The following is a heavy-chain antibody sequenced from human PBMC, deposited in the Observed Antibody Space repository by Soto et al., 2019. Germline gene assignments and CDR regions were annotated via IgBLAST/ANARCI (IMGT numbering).Heavy chain of an antibody. D-gene: IGHD1-26*01. V-gene: IGHV3-23*01. J-gene: IGHJ5*02. CDR1: GFSFGGYA. CDR2: LSGSGAST. Sequence: EVQLSESGGGLVQPGGSLRLSCAASGFSFGGYAVHWVRQAPGKGLEWVAGLSGSGASTYYADSVRGRFTVSRDNSDSMLYLQMNSLRDEDTAVYYCTKSSGGYALRPWFDTWGQGTLATVSS. CDR3: TKSSGGYALRPWFDT.